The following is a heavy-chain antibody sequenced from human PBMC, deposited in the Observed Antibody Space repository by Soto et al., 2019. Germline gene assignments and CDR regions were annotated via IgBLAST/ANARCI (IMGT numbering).Heavy chain of an antibody. Sequence: QVQLVQSGAEVKKPGSSVKVSCKASGGTFSSYAISWVRQAPGQGLEWMGGIIPIFGTANYAQKFQGRVTIPADESTSTAYMELSSLRSEETAVYYCARHDCISTSCYYYYYYGMDVWGQGPTVTVSS. CDR1: GGTFSSYA. CDR2: IIPIFGTA. J-gene: IGHJ6*02. CDR3: ARHDCISTSCYYYYYYGMDV. V-gene: IGHV1-69*12. D-gene: IGHD2-2*01.